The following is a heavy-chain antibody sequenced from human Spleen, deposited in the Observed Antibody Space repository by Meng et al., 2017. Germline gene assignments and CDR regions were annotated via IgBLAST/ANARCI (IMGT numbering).Heavy chain of an antibody. CDR2: IYYSGST. Sequence: QPQLQESGPGLVKPSEALSLTCGVSGDYIGTGAYYWGWIRQPPGKGLEWIGSIYYSGSTYYNPSLKSRVTISVDTSKNQFSLKLSSVTAADTAVYYCARHQDGYSWSYWGQGTLVTVSS. V-gene: IGHV4-39*01. D-gene: IGHD5-18*01. CDR3: ARHQDGYSWSY. CDR1: GDYIGTGAYY. J-gene: IGHJ4*02.